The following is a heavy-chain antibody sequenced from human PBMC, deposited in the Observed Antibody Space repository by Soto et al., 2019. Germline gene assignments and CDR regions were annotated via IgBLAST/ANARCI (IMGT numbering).Heavy chain of an antibody. J-gene: IGHJ6*02. V-gene: IGHV1-46*01. D-gene: IGHD2-2*01. CDR2: INPSGGST. CDR1: GYTFTSYY. CDR3: ASQRDIVLVPAEKEDGYYYGMDV. Sequence: GASVKVSCKASGYTFTSYYMHWVRQAPGQGLEWMGIINPSGGSTSYAQKFQGRVTMTRDTSTSTVHMELSSLRSEDTAVYYCASQRDIVLVPAEKEDGYYYGMDVWGQGTTVTV.